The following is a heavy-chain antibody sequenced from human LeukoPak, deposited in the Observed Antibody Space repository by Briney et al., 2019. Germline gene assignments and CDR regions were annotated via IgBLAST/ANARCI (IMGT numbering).Heavy chain of an antibody. D-gene: IGHD6-19*01. Sequence: GGSLRLSCAASGFTLSTFAMIWVRQPPGKGLEWVSSIFQGGGEIHYADSVRGRFTISRDNSKNTLYLQMNSLRAEDTAVYYCAKDDSSKTPGCPDVWGKGTTVTVSS. CDR3: AKDDSSKTPGCPDV. CDR2: IFQGGGEI. CDR1: GFTLSTFA. V-gene: IGHV3-23*01. J-gene: IGHJ6*04.